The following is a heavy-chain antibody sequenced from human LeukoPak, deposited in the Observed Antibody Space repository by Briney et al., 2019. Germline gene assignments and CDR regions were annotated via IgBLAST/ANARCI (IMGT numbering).Heavy chain of an antibody. V-gene: IGHV7-4-1*02. Sequence: ASVKVSCKASGYTFTNYAFNWVRQAPGQGLEWMGWINTNTGHPTYAQGFTGRFVFSLDTSVTTTYLQISSLKAEDTAMYYCAREAQPGNDPYKWFDPWGQGTLVTVSS. D-gene: IGHD1-1*01. CDR3: AREAQPGNDPYKWFDP. CDR1: GYTFTNYA. J-gene: IGHJ5*02. CDR2: INTNTGHP.